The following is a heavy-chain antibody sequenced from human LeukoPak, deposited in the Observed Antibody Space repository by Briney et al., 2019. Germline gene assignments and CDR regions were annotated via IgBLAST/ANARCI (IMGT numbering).Heavy chain of an antibody. Sequence: ASVKVSCKASGYTFTSYYMHWVRQAPGQGLEWMGIINPSDIGTSYAQKFQGRLTMTRDTSTSTVYMELSSLRSEDTAVFYCARRSPAYCGGDCYLDYWGQGTLVTVSS. CDR3: ARRSPAYCGGDCYLDY. J-gene: IGHJ4*02. CDR1: GYTFTSYY. V-gene: IGHV1-46*01. CDR2: INPSDIGT. D-gene: IGHD2-21*02.